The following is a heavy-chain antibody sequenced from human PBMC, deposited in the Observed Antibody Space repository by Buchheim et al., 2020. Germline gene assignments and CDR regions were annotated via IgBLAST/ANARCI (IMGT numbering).Heavy chain of an antibody. Sequence: QVQLVQSGAEVKKPGASVKVSCKASGYTFTSYDINWVRQATGQGLEWMGWMNPNSGNTGYAQKFQGRVTMTRNTSISTAYIELGSLGSEDTAVYYCARDWGYGSGSYFVLGYYYYGMDVWGQGTT. D-gene: IGHD3-10*01. V-gene: IGHV1-8*01. CDR2: MNPNSGNT. J-gene: IGHJ6*02. CDR3: ARDWGYGSGSYFVLGYYYYGMDV. CDR1: GYTFTSYD.